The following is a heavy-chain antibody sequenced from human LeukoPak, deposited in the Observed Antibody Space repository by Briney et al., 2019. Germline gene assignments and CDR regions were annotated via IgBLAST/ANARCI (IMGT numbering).Heavy chain of an antibody. CDR1: GFTVSSNY. CDR2: IKQDGSEK. J-gene: IGHJ6*02. V-gene: IGHV3-7*03. CDR3: AKEGPMNWRSPMDV. Sequence: PGGSLRLSCAASGFTVSSNYMSWVRQPPGKGLEWVAHIKQDGSEKYYADSVKGRFTISRDNAKNSLFLQVNSLRAEDTAVYYCAKEGPMNWRSPMDVWGQGTTVTVSS.